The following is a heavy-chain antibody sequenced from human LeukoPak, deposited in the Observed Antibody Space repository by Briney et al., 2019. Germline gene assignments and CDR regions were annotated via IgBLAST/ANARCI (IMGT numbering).Heavy chain of an antibody. CDR2: ISSSSSTI. CDR3: ASINTYYDFWSGYSIFQPDWYFDL. CDR1: GFTFSSYS. Sequence: GGSLRLSCAASGFTFSSYSMNWVRQAPGKGLEWVSYISSSSSTIYYADSVKGRFTISRDNAKNSLYLQMKSLRAEDTAVYYCASINTYYDFWSGYSIFQPDWYFDLWGRGTLVTVSS. D-gene: IGHD3-3*01. V-gene: IGHV3-48*01. J-gene: IGHJ2*01.